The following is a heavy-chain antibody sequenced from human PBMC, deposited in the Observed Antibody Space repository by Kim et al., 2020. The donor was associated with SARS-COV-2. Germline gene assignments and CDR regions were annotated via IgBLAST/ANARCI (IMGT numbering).Heavy chain of an antibody. V-gene: IGHV4-39*01. CDR3: ARHEGSGTYYAAFDY. J-gene: IGHJ4*02. D-gene: IGHD1-26*01. CDR1: GASISGGTSY. Sequence: SETLSLTCSVSGASISGGTSYWGWVRQPPGKALEWIGSVSYSGSTSVNPSLNGRVTMSVDTANSQFSLKLTSMSAADTAVYYCARHEGSGTYYAAFDYWGQGLLVTVST. CDR2: VSYSGST.